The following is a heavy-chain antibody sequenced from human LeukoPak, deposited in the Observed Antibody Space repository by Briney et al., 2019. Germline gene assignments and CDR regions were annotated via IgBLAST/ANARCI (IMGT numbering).Heavy chain of an antibody. CDR1: GFTFSDYY. Sequence: KPGGSLRLSCAASGFTFSDYYMSWIRQAPGKGLEWVSYISHTATVKSYADSVKGRFTISRDNTKNLLYLQMNSLRAEDTAVYYCARDGSPGGVTFEYWGQGTLVTVSS. CDR3: ARDGSPGGVTFEY. CDR2: ISHTATVK. J-gene: IGHJ4*02. V-gene: IGHV3-11*01. D-gene: IGHD3-10*01.